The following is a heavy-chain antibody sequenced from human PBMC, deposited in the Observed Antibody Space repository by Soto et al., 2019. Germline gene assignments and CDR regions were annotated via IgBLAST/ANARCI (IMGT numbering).Heavy chain of an antibody. CDR2: ISGSGGTT. CDR1: GFTFSDYA. D-gene: IGHD3-22*01. CDR3: AKGGIAVVILYYFDY. J-gene: IGHJ4*02. Sequence: GGSLRLSCAASGFTFSDYAMSWVRQAPGKGLEWVSTISGSGGTTYYADSVKGRFTISRDNSKNTLYLQMSSLRAEDTAFYYCAKGGIAVVILYYFDYWGQGTLVTVSS. V-gene: IGHV3-23*01.